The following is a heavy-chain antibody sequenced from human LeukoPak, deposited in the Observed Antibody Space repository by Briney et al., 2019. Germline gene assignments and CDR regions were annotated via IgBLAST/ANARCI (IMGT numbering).Heavy chain of an antibody. Sequence: PGGSLRLSCAASGFTFSSYWMSWVRRAPGKGLEWVAVISYDGSNKYYADSVKGRFTISRDNSKNTLYLQMNSLRAEDTAVYYCAGRVATTPYYYYGMDVWGQGTTVTVSS. CDR1: GFTFSSYW. V-gene: IGHV3-30-3*01. D-gene: IGHD5-12*01. J-gene: IGHJ6*02. CDR2: ISYDGSNK. CDR3: AGRVATTPYYYYGMDV.